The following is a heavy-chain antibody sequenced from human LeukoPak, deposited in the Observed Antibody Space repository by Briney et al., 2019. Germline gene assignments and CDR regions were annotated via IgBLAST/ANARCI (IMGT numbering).Heavy chain of an antibody. CDR3: AKGSHIGFWSGYSLGFDF. CDR2: IYSGGST. Sequence: PGGSLRLSCAASGFTVSSNYMSWVRQAPGKGLEWVSVIYSGGSTYYADSVKGRFTISRDNSKNTLYLQMNSLRAEDTAVYYCAKGSHIGFWSGYSLGFDFWGQGTLVTVSS. CDR1: GFTVSSNY. V-gene: IGHV3-53*01. D-gene: IGHD3-3*01. J-gene: IGHJ4*02.